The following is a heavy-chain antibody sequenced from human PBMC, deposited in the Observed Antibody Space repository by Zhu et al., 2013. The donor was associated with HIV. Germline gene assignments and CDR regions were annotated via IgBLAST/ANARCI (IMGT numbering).Heavy chain of an antibody. CDR3: ACLPITMIVVERNDYYYGMDV. J-gene: IGHJ6*02. D-gene: IGHD3-22*01. CDR1: GYTFTSYD. CDR2: MNPNSGNT. V-gene: IGHV1-8*01. Sequence: QVQLVQSGAEVKKPGASVKVSCKASGYTFTSYDINWVRQATGQGLEWMGWMNPNSGNTGYAQKFQGRVTMTRNTSISTAYMELSSLRSEDTAVYYCACLPITMIVVERNDYYYGMDVWGQGTTVTVSS.